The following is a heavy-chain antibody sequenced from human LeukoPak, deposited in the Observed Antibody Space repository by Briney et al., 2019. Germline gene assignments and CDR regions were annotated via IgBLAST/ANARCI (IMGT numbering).Heavy chain of an antibody. CDR3: ARGAGGTTKFWSGYYGRGDSDYYYMDV. D-gene: IGHD3-3*01. J-gene: IGHJ6*03. CDR1: GFSFTTYW. Sequence: PGGSLRLSCGASGFSFTTYWMSWVRQAPGKGLEWVANIKQDGTEKYYVDSVKGRFTISRDNSKNTLYLQMNSLRAEDTAVYYCARGAGGTTKFWSGYYGRGDSDYYYMDVWGKGTTVTVSS. CDR2: IKQDGTEK. V-gene: IGHV3-7*01.